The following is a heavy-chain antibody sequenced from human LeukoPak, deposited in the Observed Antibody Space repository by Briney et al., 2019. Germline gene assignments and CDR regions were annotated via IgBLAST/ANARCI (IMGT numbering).Heavy chain of an antibody. D-gene: IGHD3-3*01. CDR1: GDSISSNSAT. CDR2: TYYRSKWYN. CDR3: ARDLDFWSGYYRDY. Sequence: SQTLSLTCVISGDSISSNSATWNWIRQSPSRGLEWLGRTYYRSKWYNDYAISVKSRITINPDTSKNQFSLQLNSVTPEDTAVYYCARDLDFWSGYYRDYWGQGTLVTVSS. J-gene: IGHJ4*02. V-gene: IGHV6-1*01.